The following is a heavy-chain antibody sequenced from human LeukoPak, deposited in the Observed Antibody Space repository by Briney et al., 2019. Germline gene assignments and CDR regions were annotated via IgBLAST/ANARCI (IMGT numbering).Heavy chain of an antibody. CDR3: ARDNSVGDNAWWFDP. J-gene: IGHJ5*02. Sequence: ASVKVSCKASGYTFTGYYMHWVRQAPGQGLEWMGLINPTGGSTGCAQKFQGRVTMTRDMSTSTDYMELSSLRSEDTAIYYCARDNSVGDNAWWFDPWGQGTLVTVSS. V-gene: IGHV1-46*01. CDR1: GYTFTGYY. CDR2: INPTGGST. D-gene: IGHD1-26*01.